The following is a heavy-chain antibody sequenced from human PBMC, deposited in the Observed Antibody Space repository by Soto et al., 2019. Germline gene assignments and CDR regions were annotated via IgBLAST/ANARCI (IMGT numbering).Heavy chain of an antibody. D-gene: IGHD3-10*01. Sequence: QVQLVQSGAEVKKPGSSVKVSCKASGGTFSSYTISWVLQAPGQGLEWMGRIIPILGIANYAQKFQGRVTITADKSTSTAYMELSSLRSEDTAVYYCARRRYYYGSGSYYNDDYWGQGTLVTVSS. CDR1: GGTFSSYT. CDR3: ARRRYYYGSGSYYNDDY. CDR2: IIPILGIA. V-gene: IGHV1-69*02. J-gene: IGHJ4*02.